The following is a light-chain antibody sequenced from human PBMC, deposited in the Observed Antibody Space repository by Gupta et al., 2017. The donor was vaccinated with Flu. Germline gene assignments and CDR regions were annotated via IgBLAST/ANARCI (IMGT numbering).Light chain of an antibody. V-gene: IGKV3-20*01. CDR3: QQYHDSPFT. J-gene: IGKJ3*01. CDR1: QSVSSSY. Sequence: EMVLTLSRGNLSLSPAERATLSCRASQSVSSSYLAWYQQKPGQAPRLLISGPSTRATGIPDRFSASGSGTEFTLTITRLEPEDFAVYFCQQYHDSPFTFGPGTKVD. CDR2: GPS.